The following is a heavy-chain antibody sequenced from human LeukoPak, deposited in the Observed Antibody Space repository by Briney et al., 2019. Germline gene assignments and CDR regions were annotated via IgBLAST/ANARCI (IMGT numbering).Heavy chain of an antibody. J-gene: IGHJ6*02. CDR1: GFTFSSYE. CDR2: ISSSGSTI. Sequence: GGSLRLSCAASGFTFSSYEMNWVRQAPGKGLEWVSYISSSGSTIYYADSVKGRFTISGDNAKNSLYLQMNSLRAEDTAVYYCARDPVVSAYYYYGMDVWGQGTTVTVSS. CDR3: ARDPVVSAYYYYGMDV. V-gene: IGHV3-48*03. D-gene: IGHD5/OR15-5a*01.